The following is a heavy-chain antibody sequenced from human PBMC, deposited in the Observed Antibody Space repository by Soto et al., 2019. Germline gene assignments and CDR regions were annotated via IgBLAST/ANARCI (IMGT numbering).Heavy chain of an antibody. J-gene: IGHJ3*02. V-gene: IGHV1-69*13. CDR1: GGTFSSYA. CDR2: IIPIFGTA. CDR3: ASLGSYDYGDPDAFDI. D-gene: IGHD4-17*01. Sequence: SLNVSCKASGGTFSSYAISWVRQAPGQGLEWMGGIIPIFGTANYAQKFQGRVTITADESTSTAYVELSSLRSEDTAVYYCASLGSYDYGDPDAFDIWGQGTMGTVS.